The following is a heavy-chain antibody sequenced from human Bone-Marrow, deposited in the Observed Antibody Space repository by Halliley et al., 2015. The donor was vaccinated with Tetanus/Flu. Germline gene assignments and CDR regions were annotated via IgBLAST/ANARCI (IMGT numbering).Heavy chain of an antibody. D-gene: IGHD3-22*01. Sequence: SLRLSCAASGFTFRSYEMNWVRQAPGKGLEWVSYISSSGSGIYYADSVKGRFTISRDNAKNSLYLHMNSLRADDTAVYFCAGVHRSYNDDRSCYHLDYWGQGTLVSVSS. V-gene: IGHV3-48*03. J-gene: IGHJ4*02. CDR3: AGVHRSYNDDRSCYHLDY. CDR1: GFTFRSYE. CDR2: ISSSGSGI.